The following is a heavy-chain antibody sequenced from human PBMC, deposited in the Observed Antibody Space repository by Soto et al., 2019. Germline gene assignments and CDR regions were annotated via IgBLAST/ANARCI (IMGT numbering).Heavy chain of an antibody. CDR2: ISAYNGNT. Sequence: ASVKVSCKASGYTFTSYGISWVRQAPGQGLEWMGWISAYNGNTNYAQKLQGRVTMTTDTSTSTAYMELRSLRSDDTAVYYCARDAYDFWSGPIDYWGQRTLVTVSS. V-gene: IGHV1-18*01. D-gene: IGHD3-3*01. J-gene: IGHJ4*02. CDR3: ARDAYDFWSGPIDY. CDR1: GYTFTSYG.